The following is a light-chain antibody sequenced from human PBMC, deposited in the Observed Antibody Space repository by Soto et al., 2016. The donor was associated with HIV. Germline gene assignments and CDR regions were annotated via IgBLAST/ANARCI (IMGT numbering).Light chain of an antibody. J-gene: IGKJ4*01. CDR1: QSINKW. V-gene: IGKV1-5*03. CDR2: KAS. Sequence: DIRMTQSPSTLSASLGDRVTITCRASQSINKWLAWYQQKPGKAPNLLIYKASTSQSGVPSTFSGSGSGTEFTLIISSLQPDDFATYYCQQYNSYSPPLTFGGGTKVKIK. CDR3: QQYNSYSPPLT.